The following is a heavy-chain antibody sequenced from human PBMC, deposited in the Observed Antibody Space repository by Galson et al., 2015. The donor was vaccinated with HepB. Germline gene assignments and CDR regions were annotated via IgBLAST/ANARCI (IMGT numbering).Heavy chain of an antibody. Sequence: SLRLSCAASGFTFSGSAMHWVRQASGKGLEWVGRIRSKANSYATAYAASVKGRFTISRDDSKNTAYLQMNSLKTEDTAVYYCTRHGGLRLGEYNYYYYGMDVWGQGTTVTVSS. CDR2: IRSKANSYAT. CDR1: GFTFSGSA. J-gene: IGHJ6*02. V-gene: IGHV3-73*01. CDR3: TRHGGLRLGEYNYYYYGMDV. D-gene: IGHD3-16*01.